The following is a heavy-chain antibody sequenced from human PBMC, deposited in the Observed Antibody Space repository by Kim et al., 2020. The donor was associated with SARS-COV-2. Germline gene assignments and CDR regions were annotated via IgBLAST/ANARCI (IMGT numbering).Heavy chain of an antibody. Sequence: SQTLSLTCAISGDSVSSNSAAWNWIRQSPSRGLEWLGRTYYRSKWYNDYAVSVKSRITINPDTSKNQFSLQLNSVTPEDTAVFYCARAHPGPLWFGATTPYFDYWGQGTLVTVSS. V-gene: IGHV6-1*01. CDR3: ARAHPGPLWFGATTPYFDY. CDR2: TYYRSKWYN. CDR1: GDSVSSNSAA. D-gene: IGHD3-10*01. J-gene: IGHJ4*02.